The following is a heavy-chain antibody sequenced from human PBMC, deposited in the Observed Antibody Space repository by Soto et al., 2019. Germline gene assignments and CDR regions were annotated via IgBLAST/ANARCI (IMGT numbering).Heavy chain of an antibody. V-gene: IGHV3-74*01. Sequence: GGSLRLSCAASGFTFSSYWMHWVRQAPGKGLVWVSRINSDGSSTSYADSVKGRFTISRDNAKNTLYLQMNSLRAEDTAVYYCARVSYDSSGYQWFEPWGQGTLVTVSS. J-gene: IGHJ5*02. CDR3: ARVSYDSSGYQWFEP. CDR1: GFTFSSYW. CDR2: INSDGSST. D-gene: IGHD3-22*01.